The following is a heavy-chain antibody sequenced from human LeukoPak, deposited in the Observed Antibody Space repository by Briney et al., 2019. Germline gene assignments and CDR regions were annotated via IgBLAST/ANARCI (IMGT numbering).Heavy chain of an antibody. V-gene: IGHV3-23*01. Sequence: QPGGSLRLSCAASGFTFTSYAMTWVRQAPGKGLEWVSTISTAGGSTYYADSVKGRFTISRDNSKNTLYLQVNSLRAEDTAVYYCARGYSFGYRPLDYWGQGTLVTVSS. D-gene: IGHD5-18*01. CDR1: GFTFTSYA. CDR3: ARGYSFGYRPLDY. CDR2: ISTAGGST. J-gene: IGHJ4*02.